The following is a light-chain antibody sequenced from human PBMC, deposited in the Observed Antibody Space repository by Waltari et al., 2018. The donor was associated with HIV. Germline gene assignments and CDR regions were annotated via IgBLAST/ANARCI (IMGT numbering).Light chain of an antibody. CDR2: GAT. CDR3: QQYNHWPLT. V-gene: IGKV3-15*01. Sequence: TVMTQSPAILSVSPGERPTLSCRASQSAGGDVAWYQQKPGQAPRLLIYGATSRATGIPARFSASGSGTEFILTISSLQSEDFAVYFCQQYNHWPLTFGGGTKVEIK. J-gene: IGKJ4*01. CDR1: QSAGGD.